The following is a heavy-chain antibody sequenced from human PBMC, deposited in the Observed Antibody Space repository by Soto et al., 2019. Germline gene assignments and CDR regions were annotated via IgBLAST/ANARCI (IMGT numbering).Heavy chain of an antibody. D-gene: IGHD3-16*01. V-gene: IGHV1-8*01. CDR2: MNAKSGDT. Sequence: ASVKVSCKASGYTFSDFDINWLRQASGQGPEWMGWMNAKSGDTFFAQRFQGKFNMTWDTSLSTAYMEAGSLTSDDTAMYYCARGNPFNYAGFDVWSQGTTVTVSS. J-gene: IGHJ6*02. CDR3: ARGNPFNYAGFDV. CDR1: GYTFSDFD.